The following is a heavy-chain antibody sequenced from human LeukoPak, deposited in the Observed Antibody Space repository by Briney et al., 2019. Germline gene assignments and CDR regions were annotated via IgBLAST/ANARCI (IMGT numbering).Heavy chain of an antibody. Sequence: GGSLRLSCAASKFTFSSYSMNWVRQAPGKGLEWVSSINSYSSYIYYADSVKGRFTISRDNAKNSLYLQMNSLKAEDSAVYYCARDLPKRMLLDSFDIWGQGTMVTVSA. J-gene: IGHJ3*02. CDR3: ARDLPKRMLLDSFDI. CDR2: INSYSSYI. CDR1: KFTFSSYS. V-gene: IGHV3-21*01. D-gene: IGHD3-16*01.